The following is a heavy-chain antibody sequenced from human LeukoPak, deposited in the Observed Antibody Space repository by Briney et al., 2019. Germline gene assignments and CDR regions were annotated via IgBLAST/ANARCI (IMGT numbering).Heavy chain of an antibody. CDR3: ARVATIRAGAFDI. CDR1: GFTFSSYG. V-gene: IGHV3-30*03. CDR2: ISHDGSNK. Sequence: GGSLRLSCEATGFTFSSYGMHWVRQAPGRGLEWVAVISHDGSNKYYGDSVKGRLTISRDNSKNMLYLQMNSLRAEDTAVYYCARVATIRAGAFDIWGQGTMVTVSS. J-gene: IGHJ3*02. D-gene: IGHD5-12*01.